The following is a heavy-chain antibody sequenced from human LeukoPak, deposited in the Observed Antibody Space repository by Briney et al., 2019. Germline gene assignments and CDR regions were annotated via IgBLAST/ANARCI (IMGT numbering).Heavy chain of an antibody. J-gene: IGHJ1*01. Sequence: AAVTVSCKASGYTFSVYYMHWVRQAPGQGREWMGWINANSGGTNYAQKFQGRVTMTRDTSISTAYMELSRLRSDDTAVYYCARGYPLSTTAAGTYFQHWGQGTLVTVS. D-gene: IGHD6-13*01. CDR3: ARGYPLSTTAAGTYFQH. CDR1: GYTFSVYY. CDR2: INANSGGT. V-gene: IGHV1-2*02.